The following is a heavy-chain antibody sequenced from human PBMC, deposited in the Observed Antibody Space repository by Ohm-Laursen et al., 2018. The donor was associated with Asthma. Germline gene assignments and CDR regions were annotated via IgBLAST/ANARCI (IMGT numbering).Heavy chain of an antibody. J-gene: IGHJ5*02. Sequence: ASVKVSCKASGYTFTGYYMHWVRQAPGQGLEWMGRINPNSGGTNYAQKFQGRVTMTRDTSISTAYMELSRLRSDDTAVYYCARGGITGRNWFDPWGQGTLVTVS. CDR1: GYTFTGYY. CDR2: INPNSGGT. D-gene: IGHD1-20*01. CDR3: ARGGITGRNWFDP. V-gene: IGHV1-2*06.